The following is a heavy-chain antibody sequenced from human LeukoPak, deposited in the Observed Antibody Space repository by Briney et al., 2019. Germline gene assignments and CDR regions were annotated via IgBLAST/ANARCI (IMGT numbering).Heavy chain of an antibody. V-gene: IGHV4-34*01. CDR1: GGSFSGYY. CDR2: INHSGST. D-gene: IGHD2-8*01. J-gene: IGHJ4*02. CDR3: ARGSQRYCTNGVCPRAKSKVSAYYFDY. Sequence: SETLSLTCAVYGGSFSGYYWSWIRQPPGKGLEWIGEINHSGSTNYNPSLKSRVTISVDTSKNQFSLKLSSVTAADTAVYYCARGSQRYCTNGVCPRAKSKVSAYYFDYWGQGTLVTVSS.